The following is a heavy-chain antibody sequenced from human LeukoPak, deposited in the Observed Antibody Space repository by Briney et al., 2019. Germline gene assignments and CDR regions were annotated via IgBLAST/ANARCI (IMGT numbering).Heavy chain of an antibody. J-gene: IGHJ6*03. V-gene: IGHV4-61*02. CDR1: GGSISSGSYY. CDR3: ASGGSSGWYIYYMDV. Sequence: SETLSLTCTVSGGSISSGSYYWSWIRQPAGKGLEWIGRIYTSGSTNYSPSLKSRVTISVDTSKNQFSLKLSSVTAADTAVYYCASGGSSGWYIYYMDVWGKGTTVTVSS. D-gene: IGHD6-19*01. CDR2: IYTSGST.